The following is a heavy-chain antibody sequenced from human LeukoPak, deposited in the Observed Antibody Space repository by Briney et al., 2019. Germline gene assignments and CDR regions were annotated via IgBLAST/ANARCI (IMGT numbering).Heavy chain of an antibody. Sequence: PSETLSLTCTVSGGSLNGYYWGWIRQPPGKGLEWIGYIYYSGSTNYNPSLKSRVTISVDTSKNQFSLKLSSVTAADTAVYYCARDRYYGSGSYYNYYYYYYMDVWGKGTTVTVSS. CDR2: IYYSGST. CDR1: GGSLNGYY. V-gene: IGHV4-59*01. J-gene: IGHJ6*03. CDR3: ARDRYYGSGSYYNYYYYYYMDV. D-gene: IGHD3-10*01.